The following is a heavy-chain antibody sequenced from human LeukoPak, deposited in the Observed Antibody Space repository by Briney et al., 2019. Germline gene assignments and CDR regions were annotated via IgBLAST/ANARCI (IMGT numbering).Heavy chain of an antibody. CDR1: GDSISRGDYY. CDR2: IYHSGDT. J-gene: IGHJ3*02. V-gene: IGHV4-30-4*01. CDR3: ARVPAAFDI. Sequence: PSETLSLTCTVSGDSISRGDYYWTWIRQPPGKGLEWIGYIYHSGDTYYNPSLKSRVTISVDTSKNQFSLKLRSVTAADTAAYYCARVPAAFDIWGQGRMVTVSS. D-gene: IGHD1-14*01.